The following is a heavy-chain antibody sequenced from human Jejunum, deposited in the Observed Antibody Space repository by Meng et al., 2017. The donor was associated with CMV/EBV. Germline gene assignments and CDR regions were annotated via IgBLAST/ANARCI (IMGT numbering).Heavy chain of an antibody. CDR3: AKRAGYTSSWYEFDP. CDR1: GYTFTGSF. V-gene: IGHV1-2*02. J-gene: IGHJ5*02. CDR2: INPKRGDA. D-gene: IGHD6-13*01. Sequence: SGYTFTGSFIHWVRPAPGQGLEWIGWINPKRGDANYAERFQGRVTMTRDTSINTVYMEMTSLRSDDTAVYYCAKRAGYTSSWYEFDPWGQGTLVTVSS.